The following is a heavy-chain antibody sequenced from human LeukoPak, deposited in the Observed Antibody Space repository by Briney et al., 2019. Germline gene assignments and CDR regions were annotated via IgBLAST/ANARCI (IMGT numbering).Heavy chain of an antibody. V-gene: IGHV4-30-4*01. Sequence: PSETLSLTCTVSGGSISSGDYYWSWVRQPPGKGLEWIGSIFYSGSTYYNPSLKSRVSISVDTSKNQFSLKLSSVTAADTAVYYCARDMLTCSGGSCYSSGFDYWGQGTLVTVSS. CDR2: IFYSGST. D-gene: IGHD2-15*01. CDR1: GGSISSGDYY. CDR3: ARDMLTCSGGSCYSSGFDY. J-gene: IGHJ4*02.